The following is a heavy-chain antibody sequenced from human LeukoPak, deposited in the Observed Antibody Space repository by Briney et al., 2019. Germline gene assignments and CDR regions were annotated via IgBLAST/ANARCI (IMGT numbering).Heavy chain of an antibody. D-gene: IGHD6-13*01. CDR2: INHSGST. CDR1: GGSFSGYY. J-gene: IGHJ4*02. CDR3: ARVAKYSSSWYLGPRGDYYFDY. Sequence: TSETLSLTCAVYGGSFSGYYWSWIRQPPGKGLEWIGEINHSGSTNYNPSLKSRVTISVDTSKNQFSLKLSSVTAADAAVYYCARVAKYSSSWYLGPRGDYYFDYWGQGTLVTVSS. V-gene: IGHV4-34*01.